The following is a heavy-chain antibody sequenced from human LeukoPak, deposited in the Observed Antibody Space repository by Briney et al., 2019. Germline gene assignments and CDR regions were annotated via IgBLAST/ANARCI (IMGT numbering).Heavy chain of an antibody. CDR2: IWYDGSNK. D-gene: IGHD6-6*01. V-gene: IGHV3-33*06. CDR3: AKAGPRYSSSSDPSQFFDY. Sequence: PGGSLRLSCAASGFTFSSYGVHWVRQAPGKGLEWVAVIWYDGSNKYYADSVKCRFTISRDNSKNTLYLQMNSLRAEDTAVYYCAKAGPRYSSSSDPSQFFDYWGQGTLVTVSS. J-gene: IGHJ4*02. CDR1: GFTFSSYG.